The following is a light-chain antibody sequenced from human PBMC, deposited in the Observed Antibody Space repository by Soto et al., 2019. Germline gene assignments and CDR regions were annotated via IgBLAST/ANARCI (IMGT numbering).Light chain of an antibody. CDR1: SSNIGAGYD. CDR2: GNS. CDR3: QSYDSSLSGWV. Sequence: QSVLPQPPSVYGAPVQRVTISCTGSSSNIGAGYDVHWYQQLPGTAPKLLIYGNSNRPSGVPDRFSGSKSGTSASLAITGLQAEDEADYYCQSYDSSLSGWVFGGGTQLTVL. J-gene: IGLJ3*02. V-gene: IGLV1-40*01.